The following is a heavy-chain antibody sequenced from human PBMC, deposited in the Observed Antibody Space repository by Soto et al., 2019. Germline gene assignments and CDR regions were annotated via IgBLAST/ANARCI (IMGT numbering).Heavy chain of an antibody. J-gene: IGHJ4*02. CDR2: INHSGST. CDR3: ARGRTYYDYVWGSYSYDY. V-gene: IGHV4-34*01. CDR1: GGSFSGYY. Sequence: PSETLSLTCAVYGGSFSGYYWSWIRQPPGKXLEWIGEINHSGSTNYNPSLKSRVTISVDTSKNQFSLKLSSVTAADTAVYYCARGRTYYDYVWGSYSYDYWGQGALVTVSS. D-gene: IGHD3-16*02.